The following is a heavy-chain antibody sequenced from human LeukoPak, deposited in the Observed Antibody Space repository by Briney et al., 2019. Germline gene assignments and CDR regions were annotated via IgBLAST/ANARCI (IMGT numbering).Heavy chain of an antibody. CDR2: IRYDGSNK. D-gene: IGHD3-22*01. CDR1: GFTFSSYG. Sequence: AGGSLRLSCAASGFTFSSYGMHWVRQAPGKGLEWVAFIRYDGSNKYYADSVKGRFTISRDNSKNTLYLQMNSLRAEDTAVYYCARGGRNGYYDSSAHLWGRGTLVTVSS. V-gene: IGHV3-30*02. J-gene: IGHJ2*01. CDR3: ARGGRNGYYDSSAHL.